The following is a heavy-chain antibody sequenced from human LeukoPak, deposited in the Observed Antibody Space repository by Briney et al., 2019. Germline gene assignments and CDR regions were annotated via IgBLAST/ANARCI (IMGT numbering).Heavy chain of an antibody. CDR2: INPNSGGT. Sequence: ASVKVSCKASGYTFTSYYLHWVRQAPGQGLEWMGWINPNSGGTNYAQKFQGRVTMTRDTSTSTVYMELSSLRSEDTAVYYCARDQRYYDSSGHLDYWGQGTLVTVSS. CDR1: GYTFTSYY. CDR3: ARDQRYYDSSGHLDY. V-gene: IGHV1-2*02. J-gene: IGHJ4*02. D-gene: IGHD3-22*01.